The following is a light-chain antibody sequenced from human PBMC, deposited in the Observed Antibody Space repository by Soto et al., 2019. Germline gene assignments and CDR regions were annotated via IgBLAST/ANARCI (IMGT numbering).Light chain of an antibody. V-gene: IGKV1-5*01. CDR1: QSISSW. Sequence: DIQMTQSPSTLSASVGDRVTITCRASQSISSWLAWYQQKPGKAPKLLIYDASSLESGVPSRFSGSGSGTEVTLPISSLQPDDFATYYCQQYHSYSFGQGTKLEIK. J-gene: IGKJ2*01. CDR2: DAS. CDR3: QQYHSYS.